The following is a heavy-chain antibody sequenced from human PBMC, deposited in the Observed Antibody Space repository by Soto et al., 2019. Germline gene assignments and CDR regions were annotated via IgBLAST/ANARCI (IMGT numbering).Heavy chain of an antibody. CDR3: ARGGRSAYYYYMGV. Sequence: SETLSLTCTVSGGSISTDYWSWVRQPPGKGLEWIGYVYYSGSTNYNPSLKSRVTISVDTSKNQFSLKLTSVTAADTAMYYCARGGRSAYYYYMGVWGKGTTVTVSS. D-gene: IGHD3-16*01. V-gene: IGHV4-59*01. J-gene: IGHJ6*03. CDR2: VYYSGST. CDR1: GGSISTDY.